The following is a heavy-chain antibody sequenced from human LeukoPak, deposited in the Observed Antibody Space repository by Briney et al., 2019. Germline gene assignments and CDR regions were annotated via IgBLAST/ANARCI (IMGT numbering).Heavy chain of an antibody. CDR1: GFTFGSSG. D-gene: IGHD1-26*01. V-gene: IGHV3-30*18. CDR2: VSQDGSNR. Sequence: GGSLRLSCAASGFTFGSSGMHWVRQAPGKGLEWVSTVSQDGSNRYYGDSVKGRFFSSRDNSRNTVYLQMNSLRAEDTAVYFCAKDTPSPNSGFYHYWGQGTPVTVSS. CDR3: AKDTPSPNSGFYHY. J-gene: IGHJ4*02.